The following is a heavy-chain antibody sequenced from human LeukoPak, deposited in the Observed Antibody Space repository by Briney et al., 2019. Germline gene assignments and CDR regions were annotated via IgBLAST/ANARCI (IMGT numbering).Heavy chain of an antibody. CDR3: ARDQGSWNYGDY. CDR1: GFTFSNAW. Sequence: GGSLRLSCAASGFTFSNAWMSWVRQAPGKGLEWVANIKQDGSEKYYVDSVKGRFTISRDNAKNSLYLQMNSLRVEDTAVYYCARDQGSWNYGDYWGQGTLVTVSS. J-gene: IGHJ4*02. D-gene: IGHD1-7*01. V-gene: IGHV3-7*01. CDR2: IKQDGSEK.